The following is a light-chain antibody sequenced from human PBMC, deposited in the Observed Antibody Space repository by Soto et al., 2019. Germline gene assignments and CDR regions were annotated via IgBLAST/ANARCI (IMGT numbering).Light chain of an antibody. CDR2: DVD. V-gene: IGLV2-8*01. Sequence: QSALTQPPSASGSPGQSVTISCSGTSSDVGGYDSVSWYQHHPGKVPKLIIFDVDKWPSGVPDRFSGFKSGNTASLTVSGLQAEDEADYYCSSYTSSSTPCFGTGTKVTVL. CDR3: SSYTSSSTPC. CDR1: SSDVGGYDS. J-gene: IGLJ1*01.